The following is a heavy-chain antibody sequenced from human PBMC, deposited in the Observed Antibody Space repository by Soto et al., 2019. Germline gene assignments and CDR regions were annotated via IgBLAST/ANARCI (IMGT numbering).Heavy chain of an antibody. Sequence: PGESLKISCQGSGYTFTTYWIAWVRQMPGKGLEWMGIIYPGDSHTRYSPSFQGQVTISADKSISTAYLQWSSLKASDTAMYYCARRYDSGDENFSDYWGQGTLVTVSS. CDR1: GYTFTTYW. V-gene: IGHV5-51*01. D-gene: IGHD5-12*01. CDR2: IYPGDSHT. J-gene: IGHJ4*02. CDR3: ARRYDSGDENFSDY.